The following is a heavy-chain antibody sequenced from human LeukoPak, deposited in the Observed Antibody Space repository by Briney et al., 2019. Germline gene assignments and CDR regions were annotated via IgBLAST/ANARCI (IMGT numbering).Heavy chain of an antibody. D-gene: IGHD1-26*01. J-gene: IGHJ4*02. Sequence: AEALTLSWAAAGFTFSSYAISWVRQAARKGLEWDSAIRDSGSSTHSADSVKGRFTTSRDNSKNTLFLQMNSLRAEDTAIYYCAKYGPQDSGSSHFDYWGQGALVTVSS. V-gene: IGHV3-23*01. CDR3: AKYGPQDSGSSHFDY. CDR2: IRDSGSST. CDR1: GFTFSSYA.